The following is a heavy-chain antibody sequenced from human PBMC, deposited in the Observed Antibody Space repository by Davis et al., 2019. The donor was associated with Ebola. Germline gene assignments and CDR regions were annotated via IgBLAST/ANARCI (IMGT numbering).Heavy chain of an antibody. V-gene: IGHV3-15*05. CDR1: GFTFTTAW. J-gene: IGHJ3*02. CDR3: TSRGLVSATDEAFDI. D-gene: IGHD1-1*01. Sequence: PGGSLRPSCAAPGFTFTTAWMSWVRQAPGKGLEWVGRIKSKISGGTITYAAPVRGRFTISRDDSKNTLYLQMNSLKSEDTAMYYCTSRGLVSATDEAFDIWGQGTVVTVSS. CDR2: IKSKISGGTI.